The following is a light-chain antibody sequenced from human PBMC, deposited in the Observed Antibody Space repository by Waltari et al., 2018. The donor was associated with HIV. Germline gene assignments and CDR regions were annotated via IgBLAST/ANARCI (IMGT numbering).Light chain of an antibody. CDR2: SNK. CDR3: AAWDDSLNGYV. J-gene: IGLJ1*01. V-gene: IGLV1-44*01. CDR1: SSNIGSNT. Sequence: QSVLTQPPSASWTPGQRVTISCSGSSSNIGSNTINWYQHLPGTAPTLLIYSNKQRPSGVPDRCSGSKSGTSASLAISGLQSEDEADYYCAAWDDSLNGYVFGTGTKVTVL.